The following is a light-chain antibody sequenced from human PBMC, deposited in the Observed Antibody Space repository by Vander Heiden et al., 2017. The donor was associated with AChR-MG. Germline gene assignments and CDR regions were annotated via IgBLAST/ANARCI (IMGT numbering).Light chain of an antibody. J-gene: IGKJ3*01. CDR1: QSISNY. V-gene: IGKV1-39*01. CDR3: QQSDSTLFT. CDR2: TAS. Sequence: DIQMTQSPSSLSASVGDRVTITCRASQSISNYLSWYQQKPGNAPKLLIYTASGLQSGVPSRFSGSGSGTVFTLTISRLQSEDFATYYCQQSDSTLFTFGHGTKVDLK.